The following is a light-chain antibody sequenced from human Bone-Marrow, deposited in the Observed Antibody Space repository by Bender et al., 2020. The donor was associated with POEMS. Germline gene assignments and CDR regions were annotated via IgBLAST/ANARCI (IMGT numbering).Light chain of an antibody. J-gene: IGLJ3*02. CDR3: AAWDAGLSGGV. V-gene: IGLV3-21*02. CDR2: DDS. CDR1: NIGGYS. Sequence: SYELTQPPSVSVSPGQTARITCGGDNIGGYSVHWYQQRPGQAPLLVVYDDSERPSGIPDRFYAFKSGTSASLAISGIQSEDEADYYCAAWDAGLSGGVFGGGTKLTVL.